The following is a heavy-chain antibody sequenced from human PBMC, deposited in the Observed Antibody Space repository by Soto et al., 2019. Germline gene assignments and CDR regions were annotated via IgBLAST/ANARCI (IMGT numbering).Heavy chain of an antibody. CDR2: IYYSGST. Sequence: SGTLSLTCTVSGGSISSGDYYWSWIRQPPGKGLEWIGYIYYSGSTYYNPSLKSRVTISVDTSKNQFSLKLSSVTAADTAVYYWAREVVPAALGWFDPWGQGTLVTASS. CDR3: AREVVPAALGWFDP. CDR1: GGSISSGDYY. V-gene: IGHV4-30-4*01. D-gene: IGHD2-2*01. J-gene: IGHJ5*02.